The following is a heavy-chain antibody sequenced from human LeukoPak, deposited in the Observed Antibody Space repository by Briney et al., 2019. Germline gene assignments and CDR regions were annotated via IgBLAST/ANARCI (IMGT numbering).Heavy chain of an antibody. Sequence: GASVKVSCKASGYTFTSYAMHWVRQAPGQRLEWMGWINAGNGNTKYSQKFQGRVTITRDTSASTAYMELSSLRSEDTAVYYCARDMVRGVIMNGDYWGQGALVTVSS. CDR2: INAGNGNT. CDR3: ARDMVRGVIMNGDY. V-gene: IGHV1-3*01. CDR1: GYTFTSYA. D-gene: IGHD3-10*01. J-gene: IGHJ4*02.